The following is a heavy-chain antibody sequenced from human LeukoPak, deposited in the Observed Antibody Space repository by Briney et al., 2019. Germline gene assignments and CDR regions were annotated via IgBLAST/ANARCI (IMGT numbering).Heavy chain of an antibody. J-gene: IGHJ4*02. D-gene: IGHD6-6*01. V-gene: IGHV1-69*13. CDR1: GGTFSSYA. CDR2: IIPIFGTA. Sequence: SVKVSCKASGGTFSSYAISWVRQAPGPGLEWMGGIIPIFGTANYAQKFQGRVTITADETTSTAYMELSSLRSEDTAVYYCATSSGMRLSPQIFWGQGTLVTVSS. CDR3: ATSSGMRLSPQIF.